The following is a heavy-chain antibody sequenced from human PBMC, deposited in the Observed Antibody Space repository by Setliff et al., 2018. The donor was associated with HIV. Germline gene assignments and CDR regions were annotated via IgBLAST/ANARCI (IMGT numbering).Heavy chain of an antibody. CDR3: ARAGHRLLRGYMDV. V-gene: IGHV4-61*01. J-gene: IGHJ6*03. Sequence: PSETLSLTCTVSGVSISSGSYYWSWIRQPPGKGLEWIGYIYTSGSTNYNPSLKSRVTISVDTSKNQFSLKLSSVTAADTAVYYCARAGHRLLRGYMDVWGKGTTVTVSS. CDR1: GVSISSGSYY. D-gene: IGHD2-15*01. CDR2: IYTSGST.